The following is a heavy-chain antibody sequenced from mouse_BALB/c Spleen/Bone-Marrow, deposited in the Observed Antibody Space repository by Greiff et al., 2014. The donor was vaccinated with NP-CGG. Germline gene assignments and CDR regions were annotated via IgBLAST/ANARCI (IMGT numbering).Heavy chain of an antibody. D-gene: IGHD2-3*01. CDR1: GYTFTDYN. Sequence: VHVKQSGPELVKPGASVKIPCKASGYTFTDYNMDWVKQSHGKSLERIGDINPNNGGTIYNQKFKGKATLTVDKSSSTAYMELRSLTSEDTAVYYCARSDGYSWFAYWGQGTLATVSA. CDR2: INPNNGGT. V-gene: IGHV1-18*01. J-gene: IGHJ3*01. CDR3: ARSDGYSWFAY.